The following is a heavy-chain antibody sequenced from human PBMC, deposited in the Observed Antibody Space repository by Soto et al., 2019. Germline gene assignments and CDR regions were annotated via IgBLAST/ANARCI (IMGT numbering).Heavy chain of an antibody. Sequence: PGGSLRLSCAVSGFTFDDYAMHWVRQAQGKGLEWVSGISWNSGSIGYADSVKGRLTISRDNAKNSLYLQMNRLRAEDTALYYCQKGGIAARPKGHYDVMDVWGQGTTVTVYS. V-gene: IGHV3-9*01. CDR3: QKGGIAARPKGHYDVMDV. CDR2: ISWNSGSI. D-gene: IGHD6-6*01. J-gene: IGHJ6*02. CDR1: GFTFDDYA.